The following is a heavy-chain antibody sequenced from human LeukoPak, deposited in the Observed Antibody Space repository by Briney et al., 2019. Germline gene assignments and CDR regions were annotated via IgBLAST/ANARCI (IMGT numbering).Heavy chain of an antibody. CDR2: ISAYNGNT. D-gene: IGHD5-24*01. CDR3: ARVEMATIPLGY. Sequence: ASVTVSCTASVYTFTSYGISWVRQAPGQGLEWMGWISAYNGNTNYAQKLQGRVTMTTDTSTSTAYMELRSLRSDDTAVYYCARVEMATIPLGYWGQGTLVTVSS. CDR1: VYTFTSYG. J-gene: IGHJ4*02. V-gene: IGHV1-18*01.